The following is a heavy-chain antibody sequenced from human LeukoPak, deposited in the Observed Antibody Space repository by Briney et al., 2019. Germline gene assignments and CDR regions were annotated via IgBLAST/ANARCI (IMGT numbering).Heavy chain of an antibody. CDR2: ISGSGGST. V-gene: IGHV3-23*01. CDR3: AKDWDAGVRKKLAAFDI. CDR1: GFAFSSYA. Sequence: PGGSLRLSCAASGFAFSSYAMSWVRQAPGKGLEWVSAISGSGGSTYYADSVKGRFTISRDNSKNTLYLQMNSLRAEDTAVYYCAKDWDAGVRKKLAAFDIWGQGTMVTVSS. J-gene: IGHJ3*02. D-gene: IGHD1-26*01.